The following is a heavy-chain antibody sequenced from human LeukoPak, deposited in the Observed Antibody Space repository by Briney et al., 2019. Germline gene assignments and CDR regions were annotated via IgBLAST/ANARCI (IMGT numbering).Heavy chain of an antibody. Sequence: GGSLRLSCAASGFPFSDHYMSWVRQAPGKVLEWVSYISTRSRTIYYADSVKGRFTISRNNAKNSLYLQMNSLRAEDTAVYYCAAGYHNYIFDFWGQGTVVTVSS. CDR1: GFPFSDHY. V-gene: IGHV3-11*01. CDR2: ISTRSRTI. J-gene: IGHJ4*02. D-gene: IGHD4-11*01. CDR3: AAGYHNYIFDF.